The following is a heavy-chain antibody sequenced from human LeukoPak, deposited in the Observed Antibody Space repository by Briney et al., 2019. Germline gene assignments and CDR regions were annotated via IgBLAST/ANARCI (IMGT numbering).Heavy chain of an antibody. CDR1: GGTFSSYA. D-gene: IGHD2-2*01. CDR3: ARDPGYCSSTSCWALDY. Sequence: ASVKVSCKAPGGTFSSYAISWVRQAPGQGLEWMGGIIPIFGTANYAQKFQGRVTITADESTSTAYMELSSLRSEDTAVYYCARDPGYCSSTSCWALDYWGQGTLVTVSS. J-gene: IGHJ4*02. V-gene: IGHV1-69*13. CDR2: IIPIFGTA.